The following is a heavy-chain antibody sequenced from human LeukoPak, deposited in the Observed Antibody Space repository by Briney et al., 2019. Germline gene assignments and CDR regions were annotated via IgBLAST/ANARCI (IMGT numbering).Heavy chain of an antibody. CDR1: GFTFVDDW. CDR2: IRTSTDGGSA. V-gene: IGHV3-15*01. CDR3: TSTYYDFWSIY. J-gene: IGHJ4*02. D-gene: IGHD3-3*01. Sequence: GGSLRLSCTACGFTFVDDWMSWVRQAPGKGLEWVGRIRTSTDGGSADYAAPVKGRFTISRDDSKNTLYLHMTSLKTEDTAVYYCTSTYYDFWSIYWGQGTLVTVSS.